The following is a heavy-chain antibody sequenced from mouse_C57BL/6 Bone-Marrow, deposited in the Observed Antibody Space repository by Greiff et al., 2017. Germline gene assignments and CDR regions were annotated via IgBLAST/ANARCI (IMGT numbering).Heavy chain of an antibody. Sequence: EVQLVESGPELVKPGASVKIPCKASGYTFTDYNMDWVKQSHGQSLEWIGDINPNNGGTIYNKKFKGKATLTVDKSSSTAYMELRSLTSEDTAVEYCARSYYEDYYAMDYWGQGTSGTVSS. CDR3: ARSYYEDYYAMDY. CDR1: GYTFTDYN. J-gene: IGHJ4*01. V-gene: IGHV1-18*01. D-gene: IGHD1-1*01. CDR2: INPNNGGT.